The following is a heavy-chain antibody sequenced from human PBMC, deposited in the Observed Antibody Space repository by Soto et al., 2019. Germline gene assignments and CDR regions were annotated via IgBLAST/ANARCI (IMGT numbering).Heavy chain of an antibody. CDR1: GGSVNIGTYY. D-gene: IGHD4-17*01. J-gene: IGHJ4*02. CDR3: ARVLNGDYSSFDY. Sequence: PSETLSLTCTVPGGSVNIGTYYWSWIRQTPGKGLEWIGYIYYSGSTNYNPSLKSRVTISVDTSKNQFSLKLSSVTAADTAVYYCARVLNGDYSSFDYWGQGTLVTVSS. CDR2: IYYSGST. V-gene: IGHV4-61*01.